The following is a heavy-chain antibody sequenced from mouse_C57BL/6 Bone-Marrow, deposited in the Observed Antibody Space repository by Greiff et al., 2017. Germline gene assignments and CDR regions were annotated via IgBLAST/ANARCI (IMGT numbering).Heavy chain of an antibody. J-gene: IGHJ1*03. CDR1: GYAFSSSW. D-gene: IGHD1-1*01. CDR2: IYPGDGDT. CDR3: ARDYGRGYWYFDV. Sequence: QVQLKESGPELVKPGASVKISCKASGYAFSSSWMNWVKQRPGKGLEWIGRIYPGDGDTNYNGKFKGKATLTADKSSSTAYMQLSSLTSEDSAVSFCARDYGRGYWYFDVWGTGTTVTVSS. V-gene: IGHV1-82*01.